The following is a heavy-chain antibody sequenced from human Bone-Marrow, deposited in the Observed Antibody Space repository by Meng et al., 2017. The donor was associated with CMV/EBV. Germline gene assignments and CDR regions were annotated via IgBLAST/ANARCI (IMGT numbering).Heavy chain of an antibody. J-gene: IGHJ5*02. Sequence: GSLRLSCAVYGGSFSGYYWSWIRQPPGKGLEWIGEINHSGSTNYNPSLKSRVTISVDTSKNQFSLKLSSVTAADTAVYYCARVGRFLAWFDPWGQGTLVTGYS. CDR3: ARVGRFLAWFDP. CDR2: INHSGST. V-gene: IGHV4-34*01. CDR1: GGSFSGYY. D-gene: IGHD3-3*01.